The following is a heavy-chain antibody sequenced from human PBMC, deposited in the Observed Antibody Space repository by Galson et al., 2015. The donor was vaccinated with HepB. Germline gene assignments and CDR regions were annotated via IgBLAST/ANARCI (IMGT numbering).Heavy chain of an antibody. J-gene: IGHJ4*02. V-gene: IGHV3-30-3*01. D-gene: IGHD6-19*01. CDR3: ARGVAVAGLDY. Sequence: SLRLSCAASGFTFSVYAMHWVRQAPGKGLEWVAVISYDGSSKYYADSVKGRFTISRDNSKNTLYLQMNSLRAEDTAVYYCARGVAVAGLDYWGQGTLVTVSS. CDR2: ISYDGSSK. CDR1: GFTFSVYA.